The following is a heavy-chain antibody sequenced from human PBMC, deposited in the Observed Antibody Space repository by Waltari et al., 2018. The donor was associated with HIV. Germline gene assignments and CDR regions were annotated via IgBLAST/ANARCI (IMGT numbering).Heavy chain of an antibody. V-gene: IGHV3-48*03. CDR1: LFTFSTSD. Sequence: VQLVDSGGGAVQPGGSLRLSCSPSLFTFSTSDMTWVHQAPGKDLEWISYISGSGSTIYYSDSVKGRFTISRDNAKNSLYLRMNYLTAEDTAIYYCARDGHHGVTKRGNAFDLWGQGTMVTVSP. CDR2: ISGSGSTI. J-gene: IGHJ3*01. CDR3: ARDGHHGVTKRGNAFDL. D-gene: IGHD2-21*02.